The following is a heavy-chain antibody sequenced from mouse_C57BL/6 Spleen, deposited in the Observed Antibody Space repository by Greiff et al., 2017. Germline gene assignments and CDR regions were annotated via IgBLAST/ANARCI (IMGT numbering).Heavy chain of an antibody. CDR1: GYAFTNYL. Sequence: QVQLQQSGAELVRPGTSVKVSCKASGYAFTNYLIEWVKQRPGQGLEWIGVINPGSGGTNYNEKFKGKATLTAAKSSSTAYMQLSSLTSEDSAVYFCARGGGTGYFDYWGQGTTLTVSS. CDR3: ARGGGTGYFDY. J-gene: IGHJ2*01. CDR2: INPGSGGT. V-gene: IGHV1-54*01. D-gene: IGHD4-1*01.